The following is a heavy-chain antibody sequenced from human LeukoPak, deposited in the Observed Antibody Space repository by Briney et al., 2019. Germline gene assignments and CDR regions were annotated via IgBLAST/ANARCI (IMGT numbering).Heavy chain of an antibody. CDR3: ARDPYYYYGMDV. V-gene: IGHV4-61*01. J-gene: IGHJ6*02. Sequence: SETLSLTCTVSGGSVSSGSYYWSWLRQPPGKGLEWIGYIYYSGSTNYNPSLKSRVTISVDTSKNQFSLKLSSVTAADTAVYYCARDPYYYYGMDVWGQGTTVTVSS. CDR2: IYYSGST. CDR1: GGSVSSGSYY.